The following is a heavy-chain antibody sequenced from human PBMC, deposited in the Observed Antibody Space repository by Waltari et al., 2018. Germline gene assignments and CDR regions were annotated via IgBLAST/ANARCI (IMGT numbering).Heavy chain of an antibody. J-gene: IGHJ6*02. D-gene: IGHD3-22*01. Sequence: QVQLVESGGGVVQPGRSLRISCAASEFTFRPSVIHWVRQAPGKGLEWVAVISYNERNIYYVDSGNGRFIISRDNSRKMLYLQMNSLRTEDTAVYYCARDYCDRTNCHGMDVWGQGTTVTVSS. V-gene: IGHV3-30*03. CDR2: ISYNERNI. CDR1: EFTFRPSV. CDR3: ARDYCDRTNCHGMDV.